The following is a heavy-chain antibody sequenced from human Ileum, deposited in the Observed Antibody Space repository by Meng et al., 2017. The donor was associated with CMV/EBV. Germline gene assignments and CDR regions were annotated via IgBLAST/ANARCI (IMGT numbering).Heavy chain of an antibody. V-gene: IGHV1-2*02. J-gene: IGHJ4*02. D-gene: IGHD1-1*01. CDR1: GNTFTGYY. CDR3: AREVERRSFDY. CDR2: INPNSGGT. Sequence: SCKASGNTFTGYYMHWVRQAPGQGLEWMGWINPNSGGTNYAQKFQGRVTMTRDTSISTAYMELSRLRSDDTAVYYCAREVERRSFDYWGQGTLVTVSS.